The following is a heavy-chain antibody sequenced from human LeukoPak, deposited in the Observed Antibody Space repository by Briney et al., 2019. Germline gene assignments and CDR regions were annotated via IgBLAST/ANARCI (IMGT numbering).Heavy chain of an antibody. D-gene: IGHD1-7*01. CDR2: IIPIFGTA. J-gene: IGHJ6*03. V-gene: IGHV1-69*01. Sequence: SVKVSCKASGGTFSSYAISWVRQAPGQGLEWMGGIIPIFGTANYAQKFQGRVTITADESTSTAYMELSSLRSEDTAVYYCARGVARTTYDYYYMDVWGKGTTVTVSS. CDR3: ARGVARTTYDYYYMDV. CDR1: GGTFSSYA.